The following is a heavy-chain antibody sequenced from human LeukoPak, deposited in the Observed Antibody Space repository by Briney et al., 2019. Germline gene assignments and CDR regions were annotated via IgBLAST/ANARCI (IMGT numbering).Heavy chain of an antibody. CDR2: IHFSGET. D-gene: IGHD3-10*01. Sequence: SETLSLTCVVSGDSIRGVHYWGWIRQPPGKGLEWIGHIHFSGETNYNPSLKSRVTISLDSAKNQFSLRLISVSAADTAVYYCARRVEMSSASATSNTWLDPWGQGTLVSVSP. CDR1: GDSIRGVHY. J-gene: IGHJ5*02. V-gene: IGHV4-59*11. CDR3: ARRVEMSSASATSNTWLDP.